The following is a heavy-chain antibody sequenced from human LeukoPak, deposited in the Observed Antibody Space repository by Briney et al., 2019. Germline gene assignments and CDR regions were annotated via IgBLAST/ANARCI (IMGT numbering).Heavy chain of an antibody. CDR1: GFTFSSYG. D-gene: IGHD1-26*01. CDR2: ISYDGSNK. J-gene: IGHJ3*02. Sequence: GGSLRLSCAASGFTFSSYGMHWVRQAPGKGLEWVAVISYDGSNKYYADSVKGRFTISRDNSKNTPYLQMNSLRAEDTAVYYCAKERQWELPSYDAFDIWGQGTMVTVSS. CDR3: AKERQWELPSYDAFDI. V-gene: IGHV3-30*18.